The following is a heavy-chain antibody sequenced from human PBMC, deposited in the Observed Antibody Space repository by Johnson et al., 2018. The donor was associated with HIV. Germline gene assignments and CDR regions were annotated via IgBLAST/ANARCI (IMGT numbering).Heavy chain of an antibody. CDR1: AFTFSNYA. D-gene: IGHD2-15*01. J-gene: IGHJ3*01. CDR2: ISYDGSSK. Sequence: QVQLVESGGGVVQPGRSLRLACAASAFTFSNYAMHWVRQAPGKGLEWVAVISYDGSSKYYAESLKGRISISRDNSINTLYLQMNSLRAEDTAVYYCATFGYTSGVIVTDDAFDVWGHGTLVTVSS. V-gene: IGHV3-30-3*01. CDR3: ATFGYTSGVIVTDDAFDV.